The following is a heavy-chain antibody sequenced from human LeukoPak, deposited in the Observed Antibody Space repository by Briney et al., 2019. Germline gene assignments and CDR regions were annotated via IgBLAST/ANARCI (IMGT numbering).Heavy chain of an antibody. D-gene: IGHD5-18*01. Sequence: SGPTLVNPTQTLTLTCSLSGVSLSTSGVGVGWIRQPPGKALEWLALIYRDDDSRYSPSLKSRLTIAKDTSKNQVVLTLTNMDSVDTATYYCAHSQVFSYGSFHDAYDIWGLGMLVTVSS. CDR3: AHSQVFSYGSFHDAYDI. J-gene: IGHJ3*02. V-gene: IGHV2-5*02. CDR1: GVSLSTSGVG. CDR2: IYRDDDS.